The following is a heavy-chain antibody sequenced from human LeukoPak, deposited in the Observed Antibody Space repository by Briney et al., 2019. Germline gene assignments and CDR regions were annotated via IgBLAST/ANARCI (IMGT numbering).Heavy chain of an antibody. Sequence: ASVKVSCKASGYTFTSYDINWVRQAPGQGLEWMGWINPNSGGTNYAPEFQGRLTMTRDTSITTAYMELSTLRSDDTAVYYCALIGDHAWFDPWGQGTLVTVSS. D-gene: IGHD3-10*01. J-gene: IGHJ5*02. CDR2: INPNSGGT. CDR1: GYTFTSYD. V-gene: IGHV1-2*02. CDR3: ALIGDHAWFDP.